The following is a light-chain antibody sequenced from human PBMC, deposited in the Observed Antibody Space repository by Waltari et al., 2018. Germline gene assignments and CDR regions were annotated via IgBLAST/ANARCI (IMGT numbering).Light chain of an antibody. CDR1: QGIANF. Sequence: DIQMTQSPSSLSASVGDRVTITCRASQGIANFLAWFQQRPGEVPQLLIHYASTLQSGVPSRFSGSGSGTDFTLTISNLQPEDVATYYCQKFDSVPWTFGQGTKVEIK. CDR3: QKFDSVPWT. J-gene: IGKJ1*01. CDR2: YAS. V-gene: IGKV1-27*01.